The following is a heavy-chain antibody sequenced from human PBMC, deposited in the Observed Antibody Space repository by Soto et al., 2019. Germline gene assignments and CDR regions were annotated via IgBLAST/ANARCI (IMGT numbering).Heavy chain of an antibody. Sequence: GASVKVSCKASGYTFTSYGISWVRQAPGQGLEWMGWISAYNGNTNYAQKLQGRVTMTRDTSTSTAYMELRSLRSDDTAVYYCARDLTFLVVRGVINPPWPPYSYYGMDVGGQGTRVTVSS. CDR3: ARDLTFLVVRGVINPPWPPYSYYGMDV. D-gene: IGHD3-10*01. CDR1: GYTFTSYG. CDR2: ISAYNGNT. V-gene: IGHV1-18*01. J-gene: IGHJ6*02.